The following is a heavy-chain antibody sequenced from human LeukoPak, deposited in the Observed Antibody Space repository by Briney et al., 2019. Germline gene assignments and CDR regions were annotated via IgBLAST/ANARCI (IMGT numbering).Heavy chain of an antibody. CDR3: ARDRYSSGWYGHLDY. J-gene: IGHJ4*02. D-gene: IGHD6-19*01. Sequence: GALRLSCAASGFPFSSYAMQWVRQAPGKGLEWVAVISYDGSNKYYADSVKGRFTISRDNSKNTLYLQMNSLRAEDTAVYYCARDRYSSGWYGHLDYWGQGTLVTVSS. V-gene: IGHV3-30*04. CDR1: GFPFSSYA. CDR2: ISYDGSNK.